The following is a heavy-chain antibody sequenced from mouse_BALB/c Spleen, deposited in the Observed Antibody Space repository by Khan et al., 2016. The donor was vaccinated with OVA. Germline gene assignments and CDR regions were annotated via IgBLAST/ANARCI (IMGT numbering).Heavy chain of an antibody. J-gene: IGHJ4*01. CDR1: GFSLTDYG. D-gene: IGHD2-10*01. Sequence: QVQLKQSGPGLVAPSQSLSITCTISGFSLTDYGIHWVRQPPGTGLEWLVVIWSDGTTTYNSALKSRLSISKDNSKSQVFLKMNSLQTDDTAMYYCARQPYYHYYIMDYWGQGTSVTVSS. V-gene: IGHV2-6-1*01. CDR3: ARQPYYHYYIMDY. CDR2: IWSDGTT.